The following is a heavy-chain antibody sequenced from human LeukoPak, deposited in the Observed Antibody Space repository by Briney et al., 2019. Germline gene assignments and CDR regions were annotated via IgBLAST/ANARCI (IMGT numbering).Heavy chain of an antibody. CDR2: ISSSSSYI. D-gene: IGHD6-13*01. Sequence: PRGSLRLSCAASGFTFSSYSMNWVRQAPGKGLEWVSSISSSSSYIYYADSVKGRFTISRDNAKNSLYLQMNSLRAEDTAVYYCARGSAAAGTGDDYWGQGTLVTVSS. J-gene: IGHJ4*02. CDR3: ARGSAAAGTGDDY. CDR1: GFTFSSYS. V-gene: IGHV3-21*01.